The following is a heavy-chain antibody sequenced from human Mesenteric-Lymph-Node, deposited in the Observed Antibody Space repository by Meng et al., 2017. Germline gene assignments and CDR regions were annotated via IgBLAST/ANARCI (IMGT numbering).Heavy chain of an antibody. V-gene: IGHV1-18*01. CDR2: ISAYNGNT. CDR1: GYTLTSHG. D-gene: IGHD3-22*01. CDR3: ARADIYYDSSGYYFDSQGSLDY. Sequence: ASVKVSCKASGYTLTSHGISWVRQAPGQGLEWMGWISAYNGNTNYAQKLQGRVTMTTDTSTSTAYMDLRSLRSDDTAVYYCARADIYYDSSGYYFDSQGSLDYWGQGTLVTVSS. J-gene: IGHJ4*02.